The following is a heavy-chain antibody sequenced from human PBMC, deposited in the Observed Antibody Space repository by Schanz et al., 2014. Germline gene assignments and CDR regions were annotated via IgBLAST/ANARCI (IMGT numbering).Heavy chain of an antibody. CDR1: GFAFSSYG. Sequence: EVQLVESGGGLVQPGGSLRLSCLASGFAFSSYGMNWVRQAPGKGLEWVSAISGGGGTTYYTDSVKGRFTISRDNSKSTLYLQMNSLRAEDTAVYYCAKDGPGGSGSYSADGGMDVWGQGTTVTVSS. V-gene: IGHV3-23*04. J-gene: IGHJ6*02. D-gene: IGHD3-10*01. CDR3: AKDGPGGSGSYSADGGMDV. CDR2: ISGGGGTT.